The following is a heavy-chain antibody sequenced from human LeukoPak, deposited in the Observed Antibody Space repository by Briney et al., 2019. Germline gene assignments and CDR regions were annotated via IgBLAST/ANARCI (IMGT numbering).Heavy chain of an antibody. D-gene: IGHD3-16*01. J-gene: IGHJ4*02. V-gene: IGHV3-30*18. CDR2: ISYDGSNK. Sequence: GRSLRLSCAASGFTFSSYGMHWVRQAPGKGLEWVAVISYDGSNKYYADSVKGRFTISRDNSKNTLYLQMNSLRAEDTAVYYCAKRGYPFGSGLDYWGQGTLVTVSS. CDR1: GFTFSSYG. CDR3: AKRGYPFGSGLDY.